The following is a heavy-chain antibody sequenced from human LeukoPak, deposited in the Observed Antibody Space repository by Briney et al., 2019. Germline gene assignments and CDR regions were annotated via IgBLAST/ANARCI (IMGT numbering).Heavy chain of an antibody. CDR1: GFTFSSYG. D-gene: IGHD3-16*01. V-gene: IGHV3-30*18. J-gene: IGHJ4*02. CDR3: ANRGDY. CDR2: ISYDGSNK. Sequence: PGGSLRLSCAASGFTFSSYGMHWVRQAPGKGLEWVAVISYDGSNKYYADSVKGRFTISRDNSKNTLYLQMNSLRAEDTAVYYCANRGDYWGQGTLVTVSS.